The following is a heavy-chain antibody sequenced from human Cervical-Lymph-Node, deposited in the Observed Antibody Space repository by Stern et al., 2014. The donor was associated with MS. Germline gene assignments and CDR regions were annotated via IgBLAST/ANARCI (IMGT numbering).Heavy chain of an antibody. V-gene: IGHV3-23*04. CDR3: AKEGLDTSMVVNYYYGMDV. CDR1: GFTFSSYA. J-gene: IGHJ6*02. D-gene: IGHD5-18*01. CDR2: ISGSGYST. Sequence: EVQLVESGGGLVQPGGSLRLSCAASGFTFSSYALTWVRQAPWKGLEWVSGISGSGYSTYYADSVKGRFTISRDNSKNTLYLQMNSLRAEDTAVYYCAKEGLDTSMVVNYYYGMDVWGQGTTVTVSS.